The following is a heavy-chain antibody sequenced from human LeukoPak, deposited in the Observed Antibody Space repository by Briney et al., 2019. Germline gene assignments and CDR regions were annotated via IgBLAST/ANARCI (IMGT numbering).Heavy chain of an antibody. Sequence: GSSVKVACKASGGTFTSYDINWVRQATGQGLEWMGWMNPNSGNTGYAQKFQGRVTITRNTSISTAYMELSSLRSEDTAVYYCARADPYCGGTCYFDYWGQGTLVTVSS. CDR1: GGTFTSYD. J-gene: IGHJ4*02. D-gene: IGHD2-21*01. CDR2: MNPNSGNT. V-gene: IGHV1-8*03. CDR3: ARADPYCGGTCYFDY.